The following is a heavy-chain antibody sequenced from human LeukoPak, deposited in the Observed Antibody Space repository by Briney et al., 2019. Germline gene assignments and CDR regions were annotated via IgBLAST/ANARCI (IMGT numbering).Heavy chain of an antibody. J-gene: IGHJ4*02. CDR3: ARDRGGSSWYYFDN. V-gene: IGHV6-1*01. Sequence: PSQTLSLTCAISGDSVSRDTAVWNWVRQSPSRGLEWLGRTYYRSKWYNDYAVSVKSRITINPDTTKNQFSLQLNSVTPEDTAVYYCARDRGGSSWYYFDNWGQGSLVTVSS. CDR2: TYYRSKWYN. CDR1: GDSVSRDTAV. D-gene: IGHD6-13*01.